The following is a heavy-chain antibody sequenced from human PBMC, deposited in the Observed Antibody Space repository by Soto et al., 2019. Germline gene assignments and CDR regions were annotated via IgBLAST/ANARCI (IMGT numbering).Heavy chain of an antibody. CDR2: ISTNSGGT. V-gene: IGHV1-2*04. CDR3: ARAPRDSSGLDY. Sequence: GASVKFPCKASGYTLTSYGISLVRQAPGQGLDWMGCISTNSGGTNYAQKFQGWVTMTRDTSISTAYMELSRLRSDDTAVYYCARAPRDSSGLDYWGQGTLVTVSS. D-gene: IGHD3-22*01. CDR1: GYTLTSYG. J-gene: IGHJ4*02.